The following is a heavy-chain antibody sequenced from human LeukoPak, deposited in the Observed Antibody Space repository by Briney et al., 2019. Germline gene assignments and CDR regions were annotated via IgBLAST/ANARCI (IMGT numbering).Heavy chain of an antibody. V-gene: IGHV5-51*01. Sequence: GESLKISCKASGYIFTSYWIGWVRQMPGKGLEWMGIIYPGDSDTRYSPSFQGQVTISADKSISTAYLQWSSLKALDTAMYYCARHRSYYYYYMDVWGKGTTVTVSS. J-gene: IGHJ6*03. CDR3: ARHRSYYYYYMDV. CDR1: GYIFTSYW. CDR2: IYPGDSDT.